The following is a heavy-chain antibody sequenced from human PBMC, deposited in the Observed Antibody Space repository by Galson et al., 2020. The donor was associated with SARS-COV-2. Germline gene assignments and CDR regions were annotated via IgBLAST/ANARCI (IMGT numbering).Heavy chain of an antibody. Sequence: GGSLRLSCATSGLIFSESAIHWVRQASGKGLEWVGRIRGKANDYGTRYFESVKGRFTISRDDSKNTAYLQMSSLKTEDAAVYFCTVTNEANAFDVWGQGTMVTVSS. CDR1: GLIFSESA. CDR3: TVTNEANAFDV. V-gene: IGHV3-73*01. CDR2: IRGKANDYGT. J-gene: IGHJ3*01. D-gene: IGHD1-1*01.